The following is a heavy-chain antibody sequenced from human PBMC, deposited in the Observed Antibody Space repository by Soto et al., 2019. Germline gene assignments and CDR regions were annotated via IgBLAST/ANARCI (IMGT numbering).Heavy chain of an antibody. Sequence: SVKVSCKASGGTFSSYAISWVRQAPGQGLEWMGGIIPIFGTANYAQKFQGRVTITADESTSTAYMELSSLRSEDTAVYYCARASTAMANLYYYYGMDVWGQGTTVTVS. CDR3: ARASTAMANLYYYYGMDV. V-gene: IGHV1-69*13. D-gene: IGHD5-18*01. J-gene: IGHJ6*02. CDR2: IIPIFGTA. CDR1: GGTFSSYA.